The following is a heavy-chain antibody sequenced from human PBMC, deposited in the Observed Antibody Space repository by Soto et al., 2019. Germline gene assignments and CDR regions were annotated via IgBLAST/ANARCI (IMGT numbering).Heavy chain of an antibody. CDR3: AKGRKSTEKDIAVMLAAASSIQH. D-gene: IGHD2-15*01. V-gene: IGHV3-23*01. J-gene: IGHJ1*01. Sequence: PGGSLRLSCVASGFTFSDYAMTWVRQAPGKGLEWVSVISATGATTYYADSVRGRFTISRDNSKSTLNLQMNDLRVEDTAVIYCAKGRKSTEKDIAVMLAAASSIQHWGQGTLVTVSS. CDR1: GFTFSDYA. CDR2: ISATGATT.